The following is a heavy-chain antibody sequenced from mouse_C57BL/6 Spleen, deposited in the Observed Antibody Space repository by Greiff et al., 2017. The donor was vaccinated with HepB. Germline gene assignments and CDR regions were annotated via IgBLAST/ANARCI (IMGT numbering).Heavy chain of an antibody. CDR1: GYTFTDYN. J-gene: IGHJ2*01. Sequence: VHVKQSGPELVKPGASVKMSCKASGYTFTDYNMHWVKQSHGKSLEWIGYINPNNGGTSYNQKFKGKATLTVNKSSSTAYMELRSLTSEASAVYYCARDYYGSSYVDYWGQGTTLTVSS. D-gene: IGHD1-1*01. CDR3: ARDYYGSSYVDY. V-gene: IGHV1-22*01. CDR2: INPNNGGT.